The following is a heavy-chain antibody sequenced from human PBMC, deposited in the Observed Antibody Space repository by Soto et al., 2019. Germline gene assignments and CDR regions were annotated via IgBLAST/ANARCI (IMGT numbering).Heavy chain of an antibody. CDR3: ARGGTGHMDV. CDR2: INHSGSS. V-gene: IGHV4-34*01. Sequence: ETLSLTCAVYGGSFSDYYWSWIRQPPGRGLEWIGEINHSGSSNYNPSLKSRVTTSVDTSENQFSLRLSSVTAADTAGYYCARGGTGHMDVWGKGITVTVSS. J-gene: IGHJ6*03. CDR1: GGSFSDYY.